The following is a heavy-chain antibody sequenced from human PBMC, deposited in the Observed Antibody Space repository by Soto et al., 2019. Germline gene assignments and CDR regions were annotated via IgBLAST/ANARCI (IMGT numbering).Heavy chain of an antibody. CDR2: INHSGST. J-gene: IGHJ5*02. V-gene: IGHV4-34*01. Sequence: SETLSLTCAVYGGSFSGYYWSWIRQPPGKGLEWIGEINHSGSTNYNPSLKSRVTISVDTSKNQFSLKLSSVTAADTAVYYCARGRQLLWFGESSFRFDPWGQGTLVTVSS. CDR3: ARGRQLLWFGESSFRFDP. CDR1: GGSFSGYY. D-gene: IGHD3-10*01.